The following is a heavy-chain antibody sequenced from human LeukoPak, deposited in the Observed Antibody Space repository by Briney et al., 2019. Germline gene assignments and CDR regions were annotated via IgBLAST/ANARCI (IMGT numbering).Heavy chain of an antibody. D-gene: IGHD6-19*01. V-gene: IGHV3-21*01. Sequence: PGWSLRLSCAASGFTFSSYSMNWVRQARGKGLEWVSSISTSSSYINYADSVKGRFTISRDNAKKSLYLQMNSRRADDTALYYCATGASVVPGIDYAFDIWGQGTMVTVSS. J-gene: IGHJ3*02. CDR3: ATGASVVPGIDYAFDI. CDR1: GFTFSSYS. CDR2: ISTSSSYI.